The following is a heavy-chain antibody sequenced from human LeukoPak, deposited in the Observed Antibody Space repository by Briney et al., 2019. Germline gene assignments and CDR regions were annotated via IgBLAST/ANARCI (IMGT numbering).Heavy chain of an antibody. D-gene: IGHD3-10*01. Sequence: YPSETLSLTCTVSGGSINNPNYYWSWIRQPAGKGLEWIGRISTTGSTSYGPSLKSRVIISIDTSKNQFSLGLSSATAADTAVYYCASHQYGSGSYYHDYWGQGALVTVSS. CDR1: GGSINNPNYY. J-gene: IGHJ4*02. CDR3: ASHQYGSGSYYHDY. V-gene: IGHV4-61*02. CDR2: ISTTGST.